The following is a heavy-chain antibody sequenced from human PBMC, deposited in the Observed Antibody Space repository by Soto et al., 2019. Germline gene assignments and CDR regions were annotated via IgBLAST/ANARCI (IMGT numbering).Heavy chain of an antibody. V-gene: IGHV3-9*01. CDR2: ISWNSDSI. J-gene: IGHJ4*01. D-gene: IGHD2-15*01. Sequence: GGSLRLSCAASGFTFADHAMHWVRQAPGKGLEWVSGISWNSDSIGYVDSVKGRFTISRDNAKNSLYLQMNSLRAEDTALYYCVKDMTVVAAKGWFDYWGHGTLVTVSS. CDR1: GFTFADHA. CDR3: VKDMTVVAAKGWFDY.